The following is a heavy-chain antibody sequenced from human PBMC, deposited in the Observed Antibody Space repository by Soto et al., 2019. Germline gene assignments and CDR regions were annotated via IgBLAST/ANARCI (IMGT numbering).Heavy chain of an antibody. D-gene: IGHD6-13*01. CDR2: IWYDGSNK. Sequence: PGGSLRLSCAASGFTFSSYGMHWVRQAPGKGLEWVAVIWYDGSNKYYADSVKGRFTISRDNSKNTLYLQMNSLRAEDTAVYYCARDRGWGPQLARGDAFDIWGQGTMVTVSS. CDR3: ARDRGWGPQLARGDAFDI. J-gene: IGHJ3*02. CDR1: GFTFSSYG. V-gene: IGHV3-33*01.